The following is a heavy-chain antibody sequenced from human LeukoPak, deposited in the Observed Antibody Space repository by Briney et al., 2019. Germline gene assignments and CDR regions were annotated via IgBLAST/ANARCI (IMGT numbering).Heavy chain of an antibody. D-gene: IGHD3-10*01. CDR3: AIGGTYGSGS. CDR1: GFTFANTW. J-gene: IGHJ4*02. V-gene: IGHV3-74*01. CDR2: INNDGSTT. Sequence: PGGSLRLSCAASGFTFANTWMHWVRQAPGKGLVWVSLINNDGSTTNYADSVKGRFTISRDNAKNTVYLQMSSLRAGDTAVYYCAIGGTYGSGSWGQGTLVTVSS.